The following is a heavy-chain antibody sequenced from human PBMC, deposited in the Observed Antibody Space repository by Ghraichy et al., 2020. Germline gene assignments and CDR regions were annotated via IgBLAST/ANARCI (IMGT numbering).Heavy chain of an antibody. J-gene: IGHJ4*02. CDR2: INSGGSST. D-gene: IGHD2-15*01. CDR1: GFTFSNYW. Sequence: GGSLRLSCGGSGFTFSNYWMHWVRQAPGKGLVWVSRINSGGSSTTYADSVKGRFTISRDNAKNTLYLQMNSLRVDDTAVYYCAREFCSGGRCYFGTGGSHFDYWGQGTLVTVSS. CDR3: AREFCSGGRCYFGTGGSHFDY. V-gene: IGHV3-74*01.